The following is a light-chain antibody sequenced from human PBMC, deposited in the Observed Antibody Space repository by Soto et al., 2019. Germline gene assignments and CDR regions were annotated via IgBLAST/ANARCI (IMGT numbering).Light chain of an antibody. Sequence: EIVMTQSPATLSVSPGERASLSCRASQSVSSNLAWYQQKPGQAPRLLIYDASTRDTGIPARFSGSGSGTEFTLTISSLQSEDFAVYYCQQYNNWPSWTFGQGTKVEIK. CDR1: QSVSSN. V-gene: IGKV3-15*01. J-gene: IGKJ1*01. CDR2: DAS. CDR3: QQYNNWPSWT.